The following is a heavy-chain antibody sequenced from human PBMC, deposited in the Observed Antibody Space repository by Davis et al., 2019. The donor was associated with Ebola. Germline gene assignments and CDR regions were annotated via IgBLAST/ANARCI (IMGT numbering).Heavy chain of an antibody. J-gene: IGHJ4*02. CDR1: GYSFTSYW. D-gene: IGHD3-3*01. V-gene: IGHV5-51*01. CDR3: ARRSVNYDFWSGYIDY. Sequence: GESLKISCKGSGYSFTSYWIGWVRQMPGKGLEWMGIIYPGDSDTRYSPSFQGQVTISADKSISTAYLQWSSLKASDTAMYYCARRSVNYDFWSGYIDYWGQGTLVTVSS. CDR2: IYPGDSDT.